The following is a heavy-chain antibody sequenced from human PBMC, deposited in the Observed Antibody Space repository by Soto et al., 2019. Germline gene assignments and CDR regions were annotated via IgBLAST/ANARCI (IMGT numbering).Heavy chain of an antibody. Sequence: SETLSLTCTVSGGSISSYYWSWIRQPPGKGLDCIGYIYYSGSTNYNPSLKSRVTISLDTSQNQFSLKLSSGTAADTAVYYCARGVMTTVTTYYFQHWGQGTLVNVSS. CDR3: ARGVMTTVTTYYFQH. CDR1: GGSISSYY. D-gene: IGHD4-17*01. V-gene: IGHV4-59*08. CDR2: IYYSGST. J-gene: IGHJ1*01.